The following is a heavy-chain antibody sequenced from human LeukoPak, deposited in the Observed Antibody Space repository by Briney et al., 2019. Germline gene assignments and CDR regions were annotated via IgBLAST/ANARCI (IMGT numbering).Heavy chain of an antibody. V-gene: IGHV4-30-4*01. CDR2: IYYSGST. CDR3: ARAGYSRGVGATTLDY. Sequence: SETLSLTCTVSGGSISNGDYYWSWLRQPPGKGLEWIGYIYYSGSTYYNPSLKSRVTISVDTSKNQFSLKLSSVTAADTAVHYCARAGYSRGVGATTLDYWGQGTLVTVSS. CDR1: GGSISNGDYY. D-gene: IGHD1-26*01. J-gene: IGHJ4*02.